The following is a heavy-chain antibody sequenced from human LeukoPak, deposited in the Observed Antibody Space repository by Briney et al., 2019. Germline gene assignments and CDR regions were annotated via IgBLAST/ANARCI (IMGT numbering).Heavy chain of an antibody. CDR1: GGTYSSYA. J-gene: IGHJ5*02. D-gene: IGHD3-22*01. Sequence: SVKVSCKASGGTYSSYAISWVRQPPGQGLEWMGGLTPIFGTANCAQKFQGRVTITTDESTSTAYMELSSLRSEDTGVYYCARDTSTGGDSSGYYYDWFDPWGQGTPVTVSS. CDR3: ARDTSTGGDSSGYYYDWFDP. CDR2: LTPIFGTA. V-gene: IGHV1-69*05.